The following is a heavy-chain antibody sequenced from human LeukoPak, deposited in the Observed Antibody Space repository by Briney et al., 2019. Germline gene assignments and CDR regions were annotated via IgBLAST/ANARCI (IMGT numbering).Heavy chain of an antibody. V-gene: IGHV4-39*01. Sequence: SETLSLTCTVSGGSVSDSGYYWGWFRQTPGMALEWIGTSHYSRSPYYNPSFKSRLTTSVDAAKNEFSLNLRSVTASDTAVYYCARRREYHTFDYWGQGTLVTVSS. CDR1: GGSVSDSGYY. D-gene: IGHD2-2*01. J-gene: IGHJ4*02. CDR2: SHYSRSP. CDR3: ARRREYHTFDY.